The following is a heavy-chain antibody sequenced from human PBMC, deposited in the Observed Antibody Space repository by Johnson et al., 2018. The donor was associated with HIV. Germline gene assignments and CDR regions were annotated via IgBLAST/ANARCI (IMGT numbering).Heavy chain of an antibody. J-gene: IGHJ3*02. Sequence: VQLVESGGGVVQPGRSLKLACAASGFTFSAYGMYWVRQSPVKGLEWVAVISYDGGNKYYVDSVKGRFTISRDNSKSTFFLQMNSLTPEDTGVHYCAKERRAPRAFDIWGQGTMVTVSS. V-gene: IGHV3-30*18. CDR2: ISYDGGNK. CDR3: AKERRAPRAFDI. CDR1: GFTFSAYG.